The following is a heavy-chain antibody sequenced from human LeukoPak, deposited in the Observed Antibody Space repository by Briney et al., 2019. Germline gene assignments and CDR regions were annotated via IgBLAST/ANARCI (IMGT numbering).Heavy chain of an antibody. CDR1: GFTFSSYA. V-gene: IGHV3-30-3*01. J-gene: IGHJ6*02. CDR3: ARDRAVLLWFGDGAYGMDV. CDR2: ISYDGSNK. D-gene: IGHD3-10*01. Sequence: PGGSLRLSCAASGFTFSSYAMHWVRQAPGKGLEWVAVISYDGSNKYYADSVKGRFTISRDNSKNTLYLQMNSLRAGDTAVYYCARDRAVLLWFGDGAYGMDVWGQGTTVTVSS.